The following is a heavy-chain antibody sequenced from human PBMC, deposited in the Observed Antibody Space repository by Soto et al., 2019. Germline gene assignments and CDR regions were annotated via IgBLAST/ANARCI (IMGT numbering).Heavy chain of an antibody. V-gene: IGHV1-69*04. CDR3: ARDPGQYCSGGSCYGSAFDI. J-gene: IGHJ3*02. Sequence: ASVKVSCKASGGTFSSYTISWVRQAPGQGLEWMGRIIPILGIANYAQKFQGRVTITADKSTSTAYMELSSLRSEDTAVYYCARDPGQYCSGGSCYGSAFDIWGQGTMVTVSS. CDR2: IIPILGIA. D-gene: IGHD2-15*01. CDR1: GGTFSSYT.